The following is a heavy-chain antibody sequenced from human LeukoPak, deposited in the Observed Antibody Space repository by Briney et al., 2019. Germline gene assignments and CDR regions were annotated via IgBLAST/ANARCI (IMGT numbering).Heavy chain of an antibody. CDR2: IGSSSSYI. D-gene: IGHD6-6*01. V-gene: IGHV3-21*01. Sequence: GGSLRLSCAASGFTFSSYSMNWVRQAPGKGLEWVSSIGSSSSYIYYADSVKGRFTISRDNAKNSLYLQMNSLRAEDTAVYYCARDQGSSWYYGMDVWGQGTTVTVSS. CDR1: GFTFSSYS. CDR3: ARDQGSSWYYGMDV. J-gene: IGHJ6*02.